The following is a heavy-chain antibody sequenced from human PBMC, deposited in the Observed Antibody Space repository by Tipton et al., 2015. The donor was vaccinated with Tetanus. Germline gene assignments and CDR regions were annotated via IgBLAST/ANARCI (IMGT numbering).Heavy chain of an antibody. J-gene: IGHJ6*02. Sequence: LRLSCVASGFTFQSYWMSWVRQAPGKGLEWIGEINHSGNTNHNPSLKSRVTLSVDTSKNQFSLKLNSVTAADTAMYYCVTVNFPNYYHYGMDVWGQGTTVTVSS. CDR2: INHSGNT. CDR3: VTVNFPNYYHYGMDV. V-gene: IGHV4-34*08. CDR1: GFTFQSYW. D-gene: IGHD1-1*01.